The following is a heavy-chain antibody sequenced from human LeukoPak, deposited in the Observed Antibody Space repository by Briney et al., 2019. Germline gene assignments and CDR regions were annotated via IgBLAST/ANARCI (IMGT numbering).Heavy chain of an antibody. CDR3: AREYYGSSGYYNDY. CDR1: GDSISSYH. Sequence: PSETLSLTCTVSGDSISSYHWSWIRQPPGKGLEWIGYISYSGGPNYNPSHKSRVTISVDTSKNQFSLKLTSVTAADTAVYNCAREYYGSSGYYNDYWGQGALVTVSS. CDR2: ISYSGGP. V-gene: IGHV4-59*01. D-gene: IGHD3-22*01. J-gene: IGHJ4*02.